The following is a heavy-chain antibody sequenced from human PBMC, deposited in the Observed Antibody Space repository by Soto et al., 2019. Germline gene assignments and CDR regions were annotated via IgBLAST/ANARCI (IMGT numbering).Heavy chain of an antibody. D-gene: IGHD3-3*01. V-gene: IGHV3-7*01. Sequence: HPGGSLRLSCAASGFTFSSYWMSWVRQAPGKGLEWVANIKQDGSEKYYVDSVKGRFTISRDNAKNSLFLQMNSLRADDTAVYYCARERSPHIQNDFWSGYRYYYYMDVWGKGTTVTVSS. CDR2: IKQDGSEK. CDR3: ARERSPHIQNDFWSGYRYYYYMDV. J-gene: IGHJ6*03. CDR1: GFTFSSYW.